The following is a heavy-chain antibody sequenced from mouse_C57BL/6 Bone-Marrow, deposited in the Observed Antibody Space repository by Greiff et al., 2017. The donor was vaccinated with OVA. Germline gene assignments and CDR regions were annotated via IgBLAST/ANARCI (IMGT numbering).Heavy chain of an antibody. D-gene: IGHD2-4*01. Sequence: VQLQQSGAELVRPGASVTLSCKASGYTFTDYEMHWVKQTPVHGLEWIGAIDPETGGTAYNQKFKGKAILTADKSSSTAYMELRSLTSEDSAVYYCTRCYDYDEGFAYWGQGTLVTVSA. CDR2: IDPETGGT. CDR3: TRCYDYDEGFAY. CDR1: GYTFTDYE. V-gene: IGHV1-15*01. J-gene: IGHJ3*01.